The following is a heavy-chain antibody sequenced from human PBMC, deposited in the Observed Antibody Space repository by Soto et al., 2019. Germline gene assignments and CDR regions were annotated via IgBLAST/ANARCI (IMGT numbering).Heavy chain of an antibody. CDR3: ASPKIAFYNWFDP. CDR1: GGSISSSSYY. J-gene: IGHJ5*02. V-gene: IGHV4-39*01. CDR2: IYYSGST. Sequence: QLQLQESGPGLVKPSETLSLTCTVSGGSISSSSYYWGWIRQPPGKGLEWIGSIYYSGSTYYNPSLKSRVTRYVDTSKNKFALKLSSVTAADTAVYYCASPKIAFYNWFDPWGQGTLVTVSS. D-gene: IGHD3-3*02.